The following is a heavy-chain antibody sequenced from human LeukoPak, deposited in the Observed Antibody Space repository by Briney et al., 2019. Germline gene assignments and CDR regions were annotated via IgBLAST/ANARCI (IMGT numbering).Heavy chain of an antibody. CDR1: GFTFSSYG. Sequence: GGSLRLSCAASGFTFSSYGMRWVRQAPGKGLEWVAVISYDGSNKYYADSVKGRFTISRDNSKNTLYLQMNSLRAEDTAVYYCAKDFGSSLWLQLLFDYWGQGTLVTVPS. V-gene: IGHV3-30*18. CDR2: ISYDGSNK. CDR3: AKDFGSSLWLQLLFDY. J-gene: IGHJ4*02. D-gene: IGHD5-24*01.